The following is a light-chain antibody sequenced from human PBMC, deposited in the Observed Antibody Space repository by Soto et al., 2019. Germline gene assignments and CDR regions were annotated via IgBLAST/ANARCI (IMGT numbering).Light chain of an antibody. V-gene: IGKV4-1*01. Sequence: DIVMTQSPDSLAVSLGERATINCKTSQRILYSPNNNNYLAWYQQKPGQPPKLLIYWASTRESGVPDRFSGSGSGTDFTLTISSLQVEDVAVYYCQQYYTTPYTFGQGTKLEIK. CDR2: WAS. CDR3: QQYYTTPYT. J-gene: IGKJ2*01. CDR1: QRILYSPNNNNY.